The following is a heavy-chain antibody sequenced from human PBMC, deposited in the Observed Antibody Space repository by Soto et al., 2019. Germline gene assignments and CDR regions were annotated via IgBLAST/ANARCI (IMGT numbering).Heavy chain of an antibody. Sequence: EVQLLESGGGLVQPGGSLRLSCAASGFIFRSYAMHWVRQAPGKGLERVSGISGSGDSTYYADAVKGRFTISRDNSKTTLFLQMNSLRADDGAKYYCAKAVVGGFRGWDTFNWFDSWVQGILVTVSS. CDR1: GFIFRSYA. CDR3: AKAVVGGFRGWDTFNWFDS. D-gene: IGHD2-15*01. CDR2: ISGSGDST. J-gene: IGHJ5*01. V-gene: IGHV3-23*01.